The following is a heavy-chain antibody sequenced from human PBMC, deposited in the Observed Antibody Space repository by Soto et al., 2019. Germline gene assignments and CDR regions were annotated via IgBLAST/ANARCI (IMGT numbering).Heavy chain of an antibody. CDR2: IYYSGNT. CDR1: GGSISSSSHY. V-gene: IGHV4-39*01. CDR3: ARHAVNPNFEY. D-gene: IGHD3-16*02. Sequence: PSETLSLTCTVSGGSISSSSHYWAWIRQPPGKGLEWIGSIYYSGNTYYNASLKSRVTISVDTSKNEFSLKLTSVTAADTAVHYCARHAVNPNFEYWGQGTLVTVSS. J-gene: IGHJ4*02.